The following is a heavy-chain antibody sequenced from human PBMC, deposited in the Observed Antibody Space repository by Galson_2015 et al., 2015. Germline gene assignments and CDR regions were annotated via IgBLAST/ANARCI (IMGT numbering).Heavy chain of an antibody. Sequence: SLRLSCAASGFTFSSYWMHWVRQAPGKGLVWVSRINSDGSSTSYADSVKGRFTISRDNAKNTLYLQMNSLRAEDTAVYYCARVGRPTTMVREHWFDPWGQGTLVTVSS. CDR2: INSDGSST. D-gene: IGHD3-10*01. CDR1: GFTFSSYW. CDR3: ARVGRPTTMVREHWFDP. J-gene: IGHJ5*02. V-gene: IGHV3-74*01.